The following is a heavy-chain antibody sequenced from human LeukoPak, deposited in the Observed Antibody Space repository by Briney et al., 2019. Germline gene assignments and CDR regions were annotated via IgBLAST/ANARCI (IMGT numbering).Heavy chain of an antibody. Sequence: GASVKVSCTASGGTFSSYPFTWVRQAPGQGLEWMGWINPNSGGTNYAQKFQGRVTMTRDTSISTAYMELSSLRSDDTAVYYCAREMYYDFWRGSDYWGQGTLVTVSS. V-gene: IGHV1-2*02. D-gene: IGHD3-3*01. J-gene: IGHJ4*02. CDR3: AREMYYDFWRGSDY. CDR2: INPNSGGT. CDR1: GGTFSSYP.